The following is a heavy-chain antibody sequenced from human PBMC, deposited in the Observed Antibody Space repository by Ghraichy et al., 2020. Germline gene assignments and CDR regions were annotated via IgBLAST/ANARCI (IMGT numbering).Heavy chain of an antibody. CDR1: GFTFSSCS. CDR3: AGSIGDVSARYLDY. D-gene: IGHD3-3*01. CDR2: ISSSSVTK. J-gene: IGHJ4*02. Sequence: GGSLRLSCAIGGFTFSSCSMNWVRQAPGKGLEWVSYISSSSVTKYYADSVNGRFTISRDNAKSLLFLQMNSLTAEDTAIYYCAGSIGDVSARYLDYWGQGTLVIGPS. V-gene: IGHV3-48*01.